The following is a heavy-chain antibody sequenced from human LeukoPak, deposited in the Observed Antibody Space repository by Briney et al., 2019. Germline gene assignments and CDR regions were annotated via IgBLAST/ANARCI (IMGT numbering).Heavy chain of an antibody. CDR2: INSDGSTT. CDR3: ARDLISAAGTSYYYYMDV. J-gene: IGHJ6*03. Sequence: GGSLRLSCAASGFTFDDYGMSWVRQVPGKGLVWVSRINSDGSTTNYADSVKGRFTISRDNAKNTLYLQINSLRAEDTAVYYCARDLISAAGTSYYYYMDVWGKGTTVTVSS. D-gene: IGHD6-13*01. CDR1: GFTFDDYG. V-gene: IGHV3-74*01.